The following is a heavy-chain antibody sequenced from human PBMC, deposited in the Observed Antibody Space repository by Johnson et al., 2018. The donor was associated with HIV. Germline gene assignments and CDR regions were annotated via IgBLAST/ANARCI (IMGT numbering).Heavy chain of an antibody. Sequence: QVQLVESGGGVVQPGRSLRLSCAASGFTFSSYAMHWVRQAPGKGLEWVAVISYDGSNKYYADSVKGRFTISRDNSKNTLYLQMNSLRAEDTAVYYCARDLPSTMIVGVIQPRDAFEIWGQVTMVTVSS. J-gene: IGHJ3*02. D-gene: IGHD3-22*01. V-gene: IGHV3-30-3*01. CDR2: ISYDGSNK. CDR3: ARDLPSTMIVGVIQPRDAFEI. CDR1: GFTFSSYA.